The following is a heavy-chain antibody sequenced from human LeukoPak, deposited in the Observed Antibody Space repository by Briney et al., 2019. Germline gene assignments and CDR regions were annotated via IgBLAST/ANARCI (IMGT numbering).Heavy chain of an antibody. CDR3: AELGITMIGGV. D-gene: IGHD3-10*02. Sequence: GGSLRLSCAASGFSFGDYYMSWIRQTPGKGLEWISQISTTGTTIYSADSVKGRFTISRDNAKNSLYLQMNSLRAEDTAVYYCAELGITMIGGVWGKGTTVTISS. CDR2: ISTTGTTI. V-gene: IGHV3-11*04. J-gene: IGHJ6*04. CDR1: GFSFGDYY.